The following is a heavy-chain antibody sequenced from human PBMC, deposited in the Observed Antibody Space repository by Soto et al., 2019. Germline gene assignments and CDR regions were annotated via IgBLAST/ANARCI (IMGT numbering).Heavy chain of an antibody. D-gene: IGHD4-17*01. CDR1: GFTFSSYG. J-gene: IGHJ6*02. V-gene: IGHV3-30*18. CDR3: AKDLDQIVDYGDYVSNYYYGMDV. Sequence: GGSLRLSCAASGFTFSSYGMHWVRQAPGKGLEWVAVISYDGSNKYYADSVKGRFTISRDNSKNTLYLQMNSLRAEDTAVYYCAKDLDQIVDYGDYVSNYYYGMDVWGQGTTVTVSS. CDR2: ISYDGSNK.